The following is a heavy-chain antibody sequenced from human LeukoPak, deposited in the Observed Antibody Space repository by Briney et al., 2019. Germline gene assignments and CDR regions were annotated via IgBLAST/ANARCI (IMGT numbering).Heavy chain of an antibody. Sequence: PSETLSLTCAVCGYSISSGYYWGGIRQRPGKGVEWIGSIHHSESISYTPSLKSRVTISVDTSKNQFPLKLSSVTSADTAVYYCARYQLLSRSGWFDPWGQGTLVTVSS. CDR3: ARYQLLSRSGWFDP. V-gene: IGHV4-38-2*01. CDR1: GYSISSGYY. J-gene: IGHJ5*02. D-gene: IGHD2-2*01. CDR2: IHHSESI.